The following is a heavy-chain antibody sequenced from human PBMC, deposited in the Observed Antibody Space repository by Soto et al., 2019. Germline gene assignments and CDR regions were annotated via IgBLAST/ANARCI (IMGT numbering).Heavy chain of an antibody. V-gene: IGHV3-23*01. D-gene: IGHD5-12*01. CDR3: AEGGYTKLYGYCDF. CDR1: GFTFRGYV. Sequence: EVQLLESGGGLVQPGGSLRLSCAASGFTFRGYVMTWVRQAPGMGLEWVSLISGSGDSTYYADSVKGRFTISRDNSKNTVYLQMNSRRAEDTAAYYCAEGGYTKLYGYCDFWGQGALVTVS. J-gene: IGHJ4*02. CDR2: ISGSGDST.